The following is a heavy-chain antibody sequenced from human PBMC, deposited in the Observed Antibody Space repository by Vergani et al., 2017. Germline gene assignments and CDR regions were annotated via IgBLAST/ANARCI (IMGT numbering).Heavy chain of an antibody. CDR3: ARCFRDEGMIYGGTVENWFDP. V-gene: IGHV4-39*01. CDR2: IYYSENK. Sequence: QLQLQESGPGLVKPSETLSLTCTVSGGSITYGAFYWGWIRQSPGKVLEWIGSIYYSENKFYNPSLESRVTLSIDTTKNQFSLKLKSVTAADTAVYYCARCFRDEGMIYGGTVENWFDPWGQGTLVTVSS. D-gene: IGHD3-22*01. J-gene: IGHJ5*02. CDR1: GGSITYGAFY.